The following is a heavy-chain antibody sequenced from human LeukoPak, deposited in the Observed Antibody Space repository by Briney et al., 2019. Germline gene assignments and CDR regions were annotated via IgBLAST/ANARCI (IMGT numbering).Heavy chain of an antibody. D-gene: IGHD3-10*01. V-gene: IGHV1-8*01. CDR2: MNPNSGNT. Sequence: GASVKVSCKASGYTFTSYDINWVRQATGQGLEWMGWMNPNSGNTGYAQKFQGGVTMTRNTSISTAYMELSSLRSEDTAVYYCARGLRGLWFGELTRYYFDYWGQGTLVTVSS. CDR1: GYTFTSYD. CDR3: ARGLRGLWFGELTRYYFDY. J-gene: IGHJ4*02.